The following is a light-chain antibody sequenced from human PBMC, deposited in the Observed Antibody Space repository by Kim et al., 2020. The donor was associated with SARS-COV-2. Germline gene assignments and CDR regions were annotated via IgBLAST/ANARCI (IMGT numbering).Light chain of an antibody. CDR2: GKN. Sequence: ALGQTVRITSQGDSLRNYYASWYQQKPRQAPVLVIYGKNNRPSGIPDRFSGSSSGNTASLTITGAQAEDEADYYCNSRDSSGNHVVFGGGTQLTVL. CDR3: NSRDSSGNHVV. J-gene: IGLJ2*01. CDR1: SLRNYY. V-gene: IGLV3-19*01.